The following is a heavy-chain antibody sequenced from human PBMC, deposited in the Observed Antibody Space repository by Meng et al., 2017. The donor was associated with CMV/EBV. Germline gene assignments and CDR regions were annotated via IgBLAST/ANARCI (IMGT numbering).Heavy chain of an antibody. D-gene: IGHD1-26*01. V-gene: IGHV4-38-2*02. CDR3: ARVTPNIVGATSFDY. J-gene: IGHJ4*02. CDR2: IYHSGST. CDR1: GYSISSGYY. Sequence: GSLRPSCTVSGYSISSGYYWGWIRQPPGKGLEWIGSIYHSGSTYYNPSLKSRVTISVDTSKNQFSLNLTSVTAADTAVYYCARVTPNIVGATSFDYWGQGTLVTVSS.